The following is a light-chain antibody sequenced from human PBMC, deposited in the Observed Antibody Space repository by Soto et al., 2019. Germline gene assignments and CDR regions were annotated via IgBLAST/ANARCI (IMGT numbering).Light chain of an antibody. CDR2: GAS. Sequence: EIVLTQSPGTLSLSPGERATLSCRASQSVNSNLAWYQQKPGQAPRLLIYGASSRATGIPDRFSGSGSGTDFTLTISRLEPEDFAVYYCQQYGSSPGTFGQGTKVDIK. CDR3: QQYGSSPGT. J-gene: IGKJ1*01. CDR1: QSVNSN. V-gene: IGKV3-20*01.